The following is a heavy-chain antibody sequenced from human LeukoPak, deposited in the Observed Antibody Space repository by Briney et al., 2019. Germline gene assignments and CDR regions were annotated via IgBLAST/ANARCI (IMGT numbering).Heavy chain of an antibody. Sequence: SETLSLTCTVSGGSISSYYWSWIRQPAGKGVEWIGRIYTSGSTNYNPSLKSRVTISVDKSKNQFSLKLSSVTAADTAVYYCARENSLWCSSTSCPPFPFDPWGQGTLVTVSS. J-gene: IGHJ5*02. V-gene: IGHV4-4*07. CDR1: GGSISSYY. CDR2: IYTSGST. D-gene: IGHD2-2*01. CDR3: ARENSLWCSSTSCPPFPFDP.